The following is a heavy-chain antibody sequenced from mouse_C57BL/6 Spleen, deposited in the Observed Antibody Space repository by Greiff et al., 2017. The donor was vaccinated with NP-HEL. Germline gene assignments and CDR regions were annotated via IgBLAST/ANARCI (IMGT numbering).Heavy chain of an antibody. V-gene: IGHV1-69*01. CDR2: IDPSDSYT. J-gene: IGHJ2*01. Sequence: VQLQQPGAELVMPGASVKLSCKASGYTFTSYWMHWVKQRPGQGLEWIGEIDPSDSYTNYNQKFKGKSTLTVDKSSSTAYMQLSSLTSEDSAVYYCARGGYGSSFGDYWGQGTTLTVSS. D-gene: IGHD1-1*01. CDR1: GYTFTSYW. CDR3: ARGGYGSSFGDY.